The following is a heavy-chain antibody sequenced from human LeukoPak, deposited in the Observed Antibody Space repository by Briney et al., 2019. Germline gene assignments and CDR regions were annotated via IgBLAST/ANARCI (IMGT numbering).Heavy chain of an antibody. J-gene: IGHJ4*02. V-gene: IGHV4-34*01. CDR3: ARGYRGLGDY. D-gene: IGHD3/OR15-3a*01. CDR2: INHGGST. Sequence: PSETPSLTCAVYGGSFSGYYWSWIRQPPGKGLEWIGEINHGGSTNYNPSLKSRVTISVDTSKNQFSLKLSSVTAADTAVYYCARGYRGLGDYWGQGTLVTISS. CDR1: GGSFSGYY.